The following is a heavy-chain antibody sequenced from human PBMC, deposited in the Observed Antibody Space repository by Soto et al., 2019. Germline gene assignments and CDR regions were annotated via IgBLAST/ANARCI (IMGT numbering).Heavy chain of an antibody. Sequence: QVQLVQSGAEVREPGASVKVSCKASGYNFASNHMHWVRQIPGQGLEWMGIINPTDESTSYAQKFRGTVTLTRDTPTNTDYMELSGLTSEDTAVYYCARYRFGSWIFDYWGQGTRVTVSS. CDR2: INPTDEST. J-gene: IGHJ4*02. V-gene: IGHV1-46*01. CDR1: GYNFASNH. D-gene: IGHD3-16*02. CDR3: ARYRFGSWIFDY.